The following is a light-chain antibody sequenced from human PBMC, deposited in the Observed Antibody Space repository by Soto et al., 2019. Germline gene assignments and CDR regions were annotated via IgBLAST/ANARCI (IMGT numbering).Light chain of an antibody. CDR2: RNG. V-gene: IGLV1-47*01. J-gene: IGLJ3*02. Sequence: QSVLTQPPSASGTPGQRVTISCSGSSSNVESNYVSWYQQLPGSAPKLLIYRNGQRPSGVPDRFSGSKSGTSASLPISGLQSEDEADYYCTAWDDSMSALVFGGGTQLTVL. CDR1: SSNVESNY. CDR3: TAWDDSMSALV.